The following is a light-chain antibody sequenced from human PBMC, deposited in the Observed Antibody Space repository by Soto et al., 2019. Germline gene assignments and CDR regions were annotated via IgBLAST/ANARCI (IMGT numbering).Light chain of an antibody. V-gene: IGKV3-15*01. CDR2: GAS. CDR3: QQYNDWPLIT. CDR1: QNINTY. Sequence: EIVMTQSPATLSVSPGERATLSCRASQNINTYLAWYQHKPGQAPRLLIYGASTRATGIPARFSGSGSGTEFTLTISGLLSEDFALYFCQQYNDWPLITFGQGTRPEIK. J-gene: IGKJ5*01.